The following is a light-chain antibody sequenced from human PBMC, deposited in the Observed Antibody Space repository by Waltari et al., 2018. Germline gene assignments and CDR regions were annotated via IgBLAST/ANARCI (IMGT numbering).Light chain of an antibody. V-gene: IGLV4-69*01. CDR2: VNSDGSH. Sequence: LVLTQSPSASASLGASVKPTCPLSSGYSSNVLSWLQQKPGKGPRYLLKVNSDGSHRKGDDIPDRFSASNSGTEYYVTISSLQSEDEADYYCQTGGHSTWVFGGGTKLTVL. J-gene: IGLJ3*02. CDR3: QTGGHSTWV. CDR1: SGYSSNV.